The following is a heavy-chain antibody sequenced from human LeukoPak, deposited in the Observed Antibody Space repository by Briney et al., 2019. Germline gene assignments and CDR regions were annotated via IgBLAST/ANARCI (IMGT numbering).Heavy chain of an antibody. D-gene: IGHD3-22*01. CDR3: ARPLLADSYDSSGLAY. Sequence: PSETLSLTCTVSGGSISSANYYWSWIRQPAGKGLEWIGRISTSGSTHFNPSLKSRLTISVDSFKNQFSLKLTSVTAADTAVYYCARPLLADSYDSSGLAYWGQGTVVTVSS. CDR1: GGSISSANYY. CDR2: ISTSGST. J-gene: IGHJ4*02. V-gene: IGHV4-61*02.